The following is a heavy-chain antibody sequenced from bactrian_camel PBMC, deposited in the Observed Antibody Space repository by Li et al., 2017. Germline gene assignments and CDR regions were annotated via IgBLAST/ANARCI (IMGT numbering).Heavy chain of an antibody. J-gene: IGHJ4*01. CDR2: IDDDSSTT. CDR1: GFIFGDYT. D-gene: IGHD2*01. V-gene: IGHV3S40*01. Sequence: VQLVESGGGLVQPGGSLRVSCVGTGFIFGDYTITWVRQAPGKGLEYVSAIDDDSSTTRYADSVKDRFTISRDNAKNTVSLQMNSQESEDAARYFCTASSDYWGQGTQVTVS. CDR3: TASSDY.